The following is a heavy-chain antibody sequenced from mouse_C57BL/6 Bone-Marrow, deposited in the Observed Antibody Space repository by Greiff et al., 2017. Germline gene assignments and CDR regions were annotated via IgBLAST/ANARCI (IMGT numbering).Heavy chain of an antibody. CDR3: ARKRFYFGY. CDR1: GFTFSSYT. D-gene: IGHD2-1*01. V-gene: IGHV5-9*01. J-gene: IGHJ4*01. CDR2: ISGGGGNT. Sequence: EVMLVESGGGLVKPGGSLKLSCAASGFTFSSYTMSWVRQTPEKRLEWVATISGGGGNTYYPDSVKGRFTISRDNAKNTLYLQMSSLRSEDTALYYCARKRFYFGYWGQGTSVTVSS.